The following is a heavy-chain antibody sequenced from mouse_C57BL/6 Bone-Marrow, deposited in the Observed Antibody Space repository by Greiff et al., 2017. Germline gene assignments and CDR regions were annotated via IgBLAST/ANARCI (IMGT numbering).Heavy chain of an antibody. J-gene: IGHJ3*01. Sequence: VQLQQSGAELARPGASVKLSCKASGYTFTSYGISWVKQRTGQGLEWIGEIYPRSGNTYYNEKFKGKATLTADKSSSTAYMELRSLTSEDSAVXVCARGQLRLRPFFAYWGQGTLVTVSA. CDR2: IYPRSGNT. CDR3: ARGQLRLRPFFAY. D-gene: IGHD3-2*02. CDR1: GYTFTSYG. V-gene: IGHV1-81*01.